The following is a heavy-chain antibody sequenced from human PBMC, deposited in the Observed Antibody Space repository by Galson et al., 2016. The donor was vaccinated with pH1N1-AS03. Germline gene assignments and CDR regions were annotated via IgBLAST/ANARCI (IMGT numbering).Heavy chain of an antibody. J-gene: IGHJ3*02. CDR3: ARVYWSVPTPGTYGAFDI. D-gene: IGHD3-3*01. Sequence: TLSLTCAVSGGSVSDNNWWSWVRQPPGKGLEWIGEVYRSGSTNYNPSLKSRVTISLDKSKNQLSLRLTSVTAADTAVYHCARVYWSVPTPGTYGAFDIWGQGTTVTVSS. CDR1: GGSVSDNNW. V-gene: IGHV4-4*02. CDR2: VYRSGST.